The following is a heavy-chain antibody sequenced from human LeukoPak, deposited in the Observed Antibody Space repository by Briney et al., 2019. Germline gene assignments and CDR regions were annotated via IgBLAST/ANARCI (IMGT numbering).Heavy chain of an antibody. CDR1: GFTFGSYG. CDR2: ITTNGGRT. D-gene: IGHD1-26*01. Sequence: PGGSLRLSCAASGFTFGSYGMSWVRQAPGKGLEWVSFITTNGGRTSYADSVEGRFTISRDNPRNTLYMQMHSLRAEDTAVYYCARASRELYYFDYWGQGTLVTVSS. J-gene: IGHJ4*02. V-gene: IGHV3-23*01. CDR3: ARASRELYYFDY.